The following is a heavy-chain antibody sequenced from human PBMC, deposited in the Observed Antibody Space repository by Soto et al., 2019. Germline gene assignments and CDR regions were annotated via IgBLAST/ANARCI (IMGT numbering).Heavy chain of an antibody. CDR1: GFTFSSYG. Sequence: SLRLSCAASGFTFSSYGMHWVRQAPGKGLEWVAVIWYDGSNKYYADSVKGRFTISRDNSKNTLYLQMSSLRAVDTAVYFCARDLNSGWYDNWLDPWGQGTLVTVSS. CDR3: ARDLNSGWYDNWLDP. CDR2: IWYDGSNK. V-gene: IGHV3-33*01. J-gene: IGHJ5*02. D-gene: IGHD6-19*01.